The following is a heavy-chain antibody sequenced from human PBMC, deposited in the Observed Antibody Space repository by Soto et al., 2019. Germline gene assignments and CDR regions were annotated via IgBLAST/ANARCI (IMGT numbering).Heavy chain of an antibody. CDR3: ARGTYYYDSSGYFNWFDP. J-gene: IGHJ5*02. CDR1: GGTFSGYA. Sequence: SLKVSCKSSGGTFSGYAIIWVRQAPVPGLEWMGGIIPIFGTANYAQKFQGRVTITADKSTSTAYMELSSLRSEDTAVYYCARGTYYYDSSGYFNWFDPWGQGTLVTVSS. V-gene: IGHV1-69*06. D-gene: IGHD3-22*01. CDR2: IIPIFGTA.